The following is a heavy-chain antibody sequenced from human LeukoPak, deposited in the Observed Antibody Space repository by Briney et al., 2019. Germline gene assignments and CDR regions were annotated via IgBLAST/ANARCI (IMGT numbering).Heavy chain of an antibody. CDR3: ASLYDSSGYSQRRGAFDI. J-gene: IGHJ3*02. CDR1: GYSLTSYW. Sequence: HGESLKISCKGSGYSLTSYWIGWVRQMPGKGLEWMGIIYPGDSDTRYSPSFQGQVTISADKSISTAYLQWSSLKASDTAMYYCASLYDSSGYSQRRGAFDIWGQGTMVTVSS. V-gene: IGHV5-51*01. CDR2: IYPGDSDT. D-gene: IGHD3-22*01.